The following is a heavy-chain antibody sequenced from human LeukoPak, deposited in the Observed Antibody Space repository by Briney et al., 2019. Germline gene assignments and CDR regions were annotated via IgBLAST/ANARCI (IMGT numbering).Heavy chain of an antibody. Sequence: ASVKVSCKASGGTFSSYAISWVRQAPGQGLEWMGGIIPIFGTANYAQKFQGRVTMTRNTSISTAYMELSSLRSEDTAVYYCARHGEGYMDVWGKGTTVTISS. CDR1: GGTFSSYA. J-gene: IGHJ6*03. CDR3: ARHGEGYMDV. CDR2: IIPIFGTA. D-gene: IGHD3-10*01. V-gene: IGHV1-69*05.